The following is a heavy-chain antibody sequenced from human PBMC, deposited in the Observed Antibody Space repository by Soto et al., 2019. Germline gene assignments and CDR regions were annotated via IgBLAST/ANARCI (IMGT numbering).Heavy chain of an antibody. CDR2: ISAYNGNT. CDR3: AKVISIFGVGIRVGPLDG. Sequence: GASVKVSCTASGYTFSISGISWVRQAPGQGLEWMGWISAYNGNTNYAQKLQGRVTMTTDTSTSTAYMELRSVRSDDTAVYCCAKVISIFGVGIRVGPLDGWGQRTTVTVSS. V-gene: IGHV1-18*01. CDR1: GYTFSISG. J-gene: IGHJ6*02. D-gene: IGHD3-3*01.